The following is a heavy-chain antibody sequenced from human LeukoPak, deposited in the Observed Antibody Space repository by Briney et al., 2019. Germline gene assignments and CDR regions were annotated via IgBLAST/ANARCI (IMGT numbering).Heavy chain of an antibody. CDR2: INPSGGST. Sequence: ASVKVSCKASGYTFTSYHIHWVRQAPGQGLEWMGIINPSGGSTIYAEKFQGRVTMTRDTSASTVYIELSSLRSEDTAVYYCARVQGDSRGWYQFDYWGQGSLVTVSS. CDR1: GYTFTSYH. J-gene: IGHJ4*02. D-gene: IGHD6-19*01. V-gene: IGHV1-46*01. CDR3: ARVQGDSRGWYQFDY.